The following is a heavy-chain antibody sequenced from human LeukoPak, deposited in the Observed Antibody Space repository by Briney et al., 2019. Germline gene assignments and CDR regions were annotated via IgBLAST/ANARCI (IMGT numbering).Heavy chain of an antibody. Sequence: PSETLSLTCTVSGGSISSSSYYWGWIRQPPGKGLEWIRSIYYSGSTYYNPSLKSRVTISVDTSKNQFSLKLSSVTAADTAVYYCATGEQWLKRGFDYWGQGTLVTVSS. V-gene: IGHV4-39*07. J-gene: IGHJ4*02. CDR2: IYYSGST. CDR3: ATGEQWLKRGFDY. D-gene: IGHD6-19*01. CDR1: GGSISSSSYY.